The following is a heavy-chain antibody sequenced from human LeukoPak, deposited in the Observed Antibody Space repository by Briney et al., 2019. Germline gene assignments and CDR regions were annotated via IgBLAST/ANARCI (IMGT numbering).Heavy chain of an antibody. Sequence: GGSLRLSCAASGLTFSSYSMNWVRQAPGKGLEWVAVISYDGSNKYYADSVKGRFTISRDNSKNTLYLQMNSLRAEDTAVYYCAKGSGSYFDSQFDPWGQGTLVTVSS. CDR1: GLTFSSYS. V-gene: IGHV3-30*18. J-gene: IGHJ5*02. D-gene: IGHD3-10*01. CDR2: ISYDGSNK. CDR3: AKGSGSYFDSQFDP.